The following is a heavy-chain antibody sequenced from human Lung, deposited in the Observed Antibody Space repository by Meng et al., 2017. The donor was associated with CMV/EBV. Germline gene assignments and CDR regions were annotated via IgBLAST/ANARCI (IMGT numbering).Heavy chain of an antibody. D-gene: IGHD2-21*02. CDR1: GGSISSSNW. CDR3: ARVVTALWGYYFDY. Sequence: QVELQGSGPGLVKPSGTLSLTCAVAGGSISSSNWWSWVRQPPGKGLEWIGEIYHSGSTIYNPSLKSRVTISVDKSKNQFSLKLSSVTAADTAVYYCARVVTALWGYYFDYWGQGTLVTVSS. V-gene: IGHV4-4*02. J-gene: IGHJ4*02. CDR2: IYHSGST.